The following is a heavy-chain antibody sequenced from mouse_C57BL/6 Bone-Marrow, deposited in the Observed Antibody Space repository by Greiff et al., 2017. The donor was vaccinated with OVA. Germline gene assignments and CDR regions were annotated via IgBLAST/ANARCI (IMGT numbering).Heavy chain of an antibody. Sequence: EVQGVESGGGLVQPGESLKLSCESNEYEFPSHDMSWVRQTPEKRLGLVAAINSDVGSTYYPDTMERRFIISRDNTKKTLYLQMSRLRSEDTALSYCSRGYGSSYGTYWYFDVWGTGTTVTVSS. CDR2: INSDVGST. CDR3: SRGYGSSYGTYWYFDV. J-gene: IGHJ1*03. CDR1: EYEFPSHD. V-gene: IGHV5-2*01. D-gene: IGHD1-1*01.